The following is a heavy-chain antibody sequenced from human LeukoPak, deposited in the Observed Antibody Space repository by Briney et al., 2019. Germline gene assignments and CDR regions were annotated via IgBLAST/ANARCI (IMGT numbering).Heavy chain of an antibody. CDR3: ARIPTNAVPAAHNGFDI. V-gene: IGHV4-39*01. J-gene: IGHJ3*02. CDR1: GGSISSSSYY. Sequence: SETLSLTCTVSGGSISSSSYYWGWIRQPPGKGLEWIGSIYYSGSTYYNPSLKSRVTISVDTSKNQFSLKLSSVTAADTAVYYCARIPTNAVPAAHNGFDIWGQGTILTVSS. CDR2: IYYSGST. D-gene: IGHD2-2*01.